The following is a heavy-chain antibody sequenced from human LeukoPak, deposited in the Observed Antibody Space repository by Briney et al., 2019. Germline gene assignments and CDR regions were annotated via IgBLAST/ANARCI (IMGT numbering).Heavy chain of an antibody. D-gene: IGHD6-19*01. V-gene: IGHV3-23*01. Sequence: PGGSLRLSCAASGFTFSSYAMSWVRQAPGKGLEWVSAISGSGGRTYYADSVKGRFTISRGNSKNTLYLQMNSLRAEDAAVYYCAKDHGIAVAGTADWGQGTLVTVSS. J-gene: IGHJ4*02. CDR1: GFTFSSYA. CDR3: AKDHGIAVAGTAD. CDR2: ISGSGGRT.